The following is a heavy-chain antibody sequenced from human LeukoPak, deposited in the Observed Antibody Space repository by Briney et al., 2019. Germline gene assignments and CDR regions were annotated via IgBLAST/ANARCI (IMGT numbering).Heavy chain of an antibody. Sequence: PGGSLRLSCAASGFTFSNAWMSWVRQAPGKGLEWVGCIKSKTDGGTTDYAAPVKGRFTISRDDSKNTLYLQMNSLKTEDTAVYYCTTEAWLPHDYWGQGTLVTVSS. V-gene: IGHV3-15*01. D-gene: IGHD6-19*01. J-gene: IGHJ4*02. CDR1: GFTFSNAW. CDR2: IKSKTDGGTT. CDR3: TTEAWLPHDY.